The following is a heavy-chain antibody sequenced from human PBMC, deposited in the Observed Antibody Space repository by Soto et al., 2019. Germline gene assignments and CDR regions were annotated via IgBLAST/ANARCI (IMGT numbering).Heavy chain of an antibody. D-gene: IGHD6-13*01. CDR3: ARPSGYSSTLGDMDV. J-gene: IGHJ6*02. CDR2: IIPIFGTA. V-gene: IGHV1-69*06. CDR1: GGTFSSYA. Sequence: VASVKVSCKASGGTFSSYAISWVRQAPGQGLEWMGGIIPIFGTANYAQKFQGRVTITADKSTSTAYMELSSLRSEDTAVYYCARPSGYSSTLGDMDVWGQGTTVTVSS.